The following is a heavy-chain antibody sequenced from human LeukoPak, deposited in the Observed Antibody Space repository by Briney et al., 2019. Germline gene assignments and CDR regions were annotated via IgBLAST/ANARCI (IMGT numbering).Heavy chain of an antibody. CDR1: GDSVSSNSAA. Sequence: SQTLSLTCAISGDSVSSNSAAWNWIRQSPPRGLEWLGRTYYRSKWYNDYAVSVKSRVTINPDTSKNQFSLQLNSVTPEDTAVYYCARASEVRGVIPLYFDYWGQGTLVTVSS. D-gene: IGHD3-10*01. J-gene: IGHJ4*02. CDR3: ARASEVRGVIPLYFDY. CDR2: TYYRSKWYN. V-gene: IGHV6-1*01.